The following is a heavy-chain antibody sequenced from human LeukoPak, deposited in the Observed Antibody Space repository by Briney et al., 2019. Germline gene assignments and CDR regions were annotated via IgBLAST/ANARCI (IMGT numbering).Heavy chain of an antibody. D-gene: IGHD5-12*01. CDR3: PKDLGASIDYYLDF. CDR1: GFTFSNYA. V-gene: IGHV3-30*18. J-gene: IGHJ4*02. Sequence: PGGSLRLSCAASGFTFSNYAMHWVRQAPGKGLEWVAVISYDGSNKYFADSVKGRFTISRDNSKNTLYLQMNSLRAEDTAVYYCPKDLGASIDYYLDFWGQGTLVTGSS. CDR2: ISYDGSNK.